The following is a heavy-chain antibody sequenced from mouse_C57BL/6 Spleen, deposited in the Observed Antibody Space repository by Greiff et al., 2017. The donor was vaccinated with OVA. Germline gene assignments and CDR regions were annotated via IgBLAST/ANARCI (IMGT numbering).Heavy chain of an antibody. CDR3: ASQWVVERAMDY. D-gene: IGHD1-1*01. J-gene: IGHJ4*01. CDR2: ISNGGGST. V-gene: IGHV5-12*01. Sequence: EVQLVESGGGLVQPGGSLKLSCAASGFTFSDYYMYWVRQTPEKRLEWVAYISNGGGSTYYPDTVQGRFTISRDNAKNTLYLQMSLLKSEDTAMYYCASQWVVERAMDYWGQGTSVTVSS. CDR1: GFTFSDYY.